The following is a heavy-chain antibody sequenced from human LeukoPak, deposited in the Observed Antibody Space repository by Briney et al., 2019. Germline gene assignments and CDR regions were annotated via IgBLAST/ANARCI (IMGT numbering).Heavy chain of an antibody. CDR3: ARVRYAELDV. Sequence: GGCLRLACSASGFTLSSDSVDWGRQAPGKGLGWVSSISSSSSYIHYADSVKGRFTISRDNAKNSLYLQMNSLRAEDTAVYYCARVRYAELDVWGQGTTVTVSS. V-gene: IGHV3-21*01. D-gene: IGHD4-17*01. CDR1: GFTLSSDS. J-gene: IGHJ6*02. CDR2: ISSSSSYI.